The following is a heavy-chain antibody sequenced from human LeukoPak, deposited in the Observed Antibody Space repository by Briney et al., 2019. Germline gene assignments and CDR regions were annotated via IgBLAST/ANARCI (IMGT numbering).Heavy chain of an antibody. J-gene: IGHJ6*02. CDR2: ISGSGGIT. CDR1: GFTLSSYV. D-gene: IGHD3-10*02. CDR3: AKDRVRGVPLYYYYGLDV. V-gene: IGHV3-23*01. Sequence: PGGSLRLSCAASGFTLSSYVMTRVRQAPGKGLEWVSVISGSGGITYYAGSVKGRFTVSRDNSKNTLYLQMSSLRADDTAVYYCAKDRVRGVPLYYYYGLDVWGQGTTVTVSS.